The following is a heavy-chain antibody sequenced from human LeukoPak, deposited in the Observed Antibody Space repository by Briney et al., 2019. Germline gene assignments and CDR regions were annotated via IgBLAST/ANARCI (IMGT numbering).Heavy chain of an antibody. J-gene: IGHJ6*03. V-gene: IGHV3-21*01. CDR2: ISSSSSYI. Sequence: GGPLRLSCAASGFTFSSYSMNWVRQAPGKGLEWVSSISSSSSYIHYADSVKGRFTISRDKAKNSLYLQMNSLRAEDTAVYYCARAYYYYYMDVWGKGTTVTVSS. CDR3: ARAYYYYYMDV. CDR1: GFTFSSYS.